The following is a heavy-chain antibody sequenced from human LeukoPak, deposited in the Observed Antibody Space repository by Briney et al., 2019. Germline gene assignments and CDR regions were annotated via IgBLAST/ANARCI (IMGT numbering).Heavy chain of an antibody. V-gene: IGHV3-74*01. CDR3: ARSVTVESTS. Sequence: QAGGSLRLSCVDSTFSLRNSWMHWVRQAPGKGLVWVARINVDGSSTTYTDSVRGRFTISRDNAKNTLYLQMNSLRAEDTAVYYCARSVTVESTSWGQGTLVTVSS. J-gene: IGHJ5*02. CDR1: TFSLRNSW. D-gene: IGHD2-21*02. CDR2: INVDGSST.